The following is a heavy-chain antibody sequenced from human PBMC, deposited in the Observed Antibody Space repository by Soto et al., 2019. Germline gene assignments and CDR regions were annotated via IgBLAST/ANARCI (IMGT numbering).Heavy chain of an antibody. CDR1: GFTFSSYA. D-gene: IGHD1-26*01. CDR2: LSAGGSST. CDR3: AKWGQSGSYYDY. V-gene: IGHV3-23*01. J-gene: IGHJ4*02. Sequence: EVHLLESGGGLVQPGGSLRISCAASGFTFSSYAMTWVRQAPWKGLEWVSTLSAGGSSTFYADSVKCRFTISRDNSKNTLYLQMNSLRAEDTAVYYCAKWGQSGSYYDYWGQGTLVTVS.